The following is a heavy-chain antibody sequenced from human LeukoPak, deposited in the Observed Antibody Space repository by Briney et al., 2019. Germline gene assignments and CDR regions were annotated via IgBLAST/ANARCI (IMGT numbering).Heavy chain of an antibody. J-gene: IGHJ4*02. CDR3: ARALRGRITIFGVVIKPNYYFDY. CDR1: GFTFSDHY. CDR2: IYYSGST. Sequence: GSLRLSCAASGFTFSDHYIDWVRQAPGKGLEWIGSIYYSGSTYYNPSLKSRVTISVDTSKNQFSLKLSSVTAADTAVYYCARALRGRITIFGVVIKPNYYFDYWGQGTLVTVSS. V-gene: IGHV4-38-2*01. D-gene: IGHD3-3*01.